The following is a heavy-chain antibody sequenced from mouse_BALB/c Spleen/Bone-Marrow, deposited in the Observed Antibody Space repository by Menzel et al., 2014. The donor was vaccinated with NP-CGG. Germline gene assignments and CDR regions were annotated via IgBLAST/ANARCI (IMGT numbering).Heavy chain of an antibody. Sequence: VQLQQSGPELVKPGASVRISCKASGYTFTNYYIHWVKQRPRQGLEWIGWIYPVNVHANFNEKFRGKATLTADKSSSTAYMQLSSLTSEDSAVYFCARWLLPYYAMDYWGQGTSVTVSS. J-gene: IGHJ4*01. CDR3: ARWLLPYYAMDY. D-gene: IGHD2-3*01. V-gene: IGHV1S56*01. CDR1: GYTFTNYY. CDR2: IYPVNVHA.